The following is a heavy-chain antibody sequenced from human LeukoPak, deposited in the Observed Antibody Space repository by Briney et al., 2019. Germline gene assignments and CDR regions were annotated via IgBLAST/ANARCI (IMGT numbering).Heavy chain of an antibody. J-gene: IGHJ4*02. CDR1: GFTFSSYG. D-gene: IGHD3-10*01. V-gene: IGHV3-33*06. CDR3: AKGDYYGSGSFDY. CDR2: IWYDGSNK. Sequence: GRSLRLSCAASGFTFSSYGMHWVRQAPGKGLEWVAVIWYDGSNKYYADSVKGRFTISRDNSKNTLYLQMNSLRAEDTAVYYCAKGDYYGSGSFDYCGQGTLVTVSS.